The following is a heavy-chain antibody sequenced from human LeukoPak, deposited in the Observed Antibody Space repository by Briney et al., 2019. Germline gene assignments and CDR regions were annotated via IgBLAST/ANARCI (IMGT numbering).Heavy chain of an antibody. Sequence: PSETLSLTCTVSGYSISSGYYWGWIRQPPGKGLEWIGSIYHSGSTYYNPSLKSRVTISVDTSKNQFSLKLSSVTAADTAVYYCATTDYDSSGYPPQLDYWGQGTLVTVSS. D-gene: IGHD3-22*01. V-gene: IGHV4-38-2*02. CDR3: ATTDYDSSGYPPQLDY. J-gene: IGHJ4*02. CDR2: IYHSGST. CDR1: GYSISSGYY.